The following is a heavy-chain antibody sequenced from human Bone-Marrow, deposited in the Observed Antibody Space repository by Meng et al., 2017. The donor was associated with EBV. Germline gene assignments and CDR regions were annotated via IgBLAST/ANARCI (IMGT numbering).Heavy chain of an antibody. CDR2: LIPMLGAP. J-gene: IGHJ4*02. CDR1: GGTFNSDA. D-gene: IGHD3-10*01. V-gene: IGHV1-69*06. CDR3: ASESGRGYTPDY. Sequence: QGQCVRSGAEVKKPGSSVKVPCKTSGGTFNSDAISWVRQAPGQGLEWMGGLIPMLGAPNLAQKFQDRVTIIADKSTSTHYMELSSLRSDDTAVYYCASESGRGYTPDYWGRGTLVTVSS.